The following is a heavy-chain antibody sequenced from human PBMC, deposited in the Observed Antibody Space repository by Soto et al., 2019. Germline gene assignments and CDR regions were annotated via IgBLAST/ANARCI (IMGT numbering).Heavy chain of an antibody. CDR1: GGSISSYY. D-gene: IGHD3-22*01. J-gene: IGHJ6*02. CDR2: IYYSGST. Sequence: PSETLSLTCTVSGGSISSYYWSWIRQPPGKGLEWIGYIYYSGSTNYNPSLKSRVTISVDTSKNQFSLKLSSVTAADTAVYYCARAKTTYYYDSSGYYSYYYYGMDVWGQGTTVTSP. CDR3: ARAKTTYYYDSSGYYSYYYYGMDV. V-gene: IGHV4-59*01.